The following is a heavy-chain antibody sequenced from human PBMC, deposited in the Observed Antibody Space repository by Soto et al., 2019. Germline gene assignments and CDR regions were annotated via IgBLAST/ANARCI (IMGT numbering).Heavy chain of an antibody. CDR1: GCTFSSYA. CDR2: IIPIFGTA. J-gene: IGHJ5*02. Sequence: SVKVSCKASGCTFSSYAISCVRQAPGQVLEWMGGIIPIFGTANYAQEFQGRVTITADESTSTAYMELSSLRSEDTAVYYCAREGPGFDPWGQGTLVTVSS. CDR3: AREGPGFDP. V-gene: IGHV1-69*13.